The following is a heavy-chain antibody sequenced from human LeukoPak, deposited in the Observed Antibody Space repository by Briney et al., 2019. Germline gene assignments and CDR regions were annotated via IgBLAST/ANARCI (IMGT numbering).Heavy chain of an antibody. Sequence: SETLSLTCTVSGGSISSSSYYWGWIRQPPGKGLEWIGYIYYSGSTNYNPSLKSRVTISVDTSKNQFSLKLSSVTAADTAVYYCARESYYYGSGSADGGWFDPWGQGTLVTVSS. J-gene: IGHJ5*02. CDR3: ARESYYYGSGSADGGWFDP. D-gene: IGHD3-10*01. CDR2: IYYSGST. CDR1: GGSISSSSYY. V-gene: IGHV4-61*01.